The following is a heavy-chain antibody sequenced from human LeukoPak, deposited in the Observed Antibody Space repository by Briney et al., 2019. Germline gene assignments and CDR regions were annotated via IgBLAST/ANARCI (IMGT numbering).Heavy chain of an antibody. D-gene: IGHD6-19*01. Sequence: SETLSLTCTVSGGSISSSSYYWGWIRQPPGKGLEWIGSIYYSGSTYYNPSLKSRVIISVDTSKNQFSLKLSSVTAADTAVYYCASTGYSSGWYNYWGQGTLVTVSS. J-gene: IGHJ4*02. CDR3: ASTGYSSGWYNY. CDR2: IYYSGST. CDR1: GGSISSSSYY. V-gene: IGHV4-39*01.